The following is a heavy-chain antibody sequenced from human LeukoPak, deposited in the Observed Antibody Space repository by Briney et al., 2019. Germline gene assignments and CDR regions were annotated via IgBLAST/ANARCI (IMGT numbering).Heavy chain of an antibody. D-gene: IGHD2-2*03. CDR3: ATHGSAHYYMDV. V-gene: IGHV1-46*01. Sequence: ASVKVSCKASGYTFTSYYMHWVRQAPGQGLEWMGIINPSGGSTSYAQKFQGRVTMTRDTSTSTVYMELSSLRSEDTAVYYCATHGSAHYYMDVWGKGTTVTISS. CDR1: GYTFTSYY. CDR2: INPSGGST. J-gene: IGHJ6*03.